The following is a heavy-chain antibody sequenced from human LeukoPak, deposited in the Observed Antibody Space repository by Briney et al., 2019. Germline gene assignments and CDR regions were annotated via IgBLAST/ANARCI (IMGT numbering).Heavy chain of an antibody. J-gene: IGHJ6*03. Sequence: APVKVSCKASGYTFTSYYMHRVRQAPGQGLEWMGIINPSGGSTSYAQKFQGRVTMTRDMSTSTVYMELSSLRSEDTAVYYCARAPLYGSGRLYMDVWGKGTTVTVSS. D-gene: IGHD3-10*01. CDR3: ARAPLYGSGRLYMDV. CDR2: INPSGGST. CDR1: GYTFTSYY. V-gene: IGHV1-46*01.